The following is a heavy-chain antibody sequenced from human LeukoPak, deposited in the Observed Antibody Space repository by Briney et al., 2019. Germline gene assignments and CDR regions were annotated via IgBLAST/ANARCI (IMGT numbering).Heavy chain of an antibody. CDR1: GFTLSSYG. CDR3: AKSRGIAVAGTFAH. J-gene: IGHJ4*02. D-gene: IGHD6-19*01. V-gene: IGHV3-30*18. Sequence: PGGSLRLSCAASGFTLSSYGMHWVRQAPGKGLEWVAVISYDGSSKYYADSVKGRFTISRDNAKNSLYLQMNSLRAEDTALYYCAKSRGIAVAGTFAHWGQGTLVTVSS. CDR2: ISYDGSSK.